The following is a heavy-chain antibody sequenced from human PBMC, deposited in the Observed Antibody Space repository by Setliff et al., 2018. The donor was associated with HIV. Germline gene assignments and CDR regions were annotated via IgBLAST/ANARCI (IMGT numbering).Heavy chain of an antibody. CDR3: AKDGGRGSGCCYYTAV. CDR1: GGTLGSYA. V-gene: IGHV1-69*10. J-gene: IGHJ6*03. D-gene: IGHD2-15*01. Sequence: GASVKVSCKVSGGTLGSYAINWVRQAPGQGLEWIGGIIPEFGVASHTPKMEGRFTISRDSYKNTVYLQMSRLRAEDTAVYYCAKDGGRGSGCCYYTAVWGKGTTVTVSS. CDR2: IIPEFGVA.